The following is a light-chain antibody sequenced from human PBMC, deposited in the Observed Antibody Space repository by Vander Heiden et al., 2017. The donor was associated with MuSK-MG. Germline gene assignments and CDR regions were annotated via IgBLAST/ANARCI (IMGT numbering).Light chain of an antibody. Sequence: QPALTQPRSVSGSPGRSVTISCTGTSSDVGGYDYVSWYQQHPGKAPKLTRDDGHKRPSGVPDRFSASKSGNSASLTISGLQAEDEGEYYCCSSTVTYTLVVFGTGTKVTVL. CDR1: SSDVGGYDY. CDR2: DGH. CDR3: CSSTVTYTLVV. V-gene: IGLV2-11*01. J-gene: IGLJ1*01.